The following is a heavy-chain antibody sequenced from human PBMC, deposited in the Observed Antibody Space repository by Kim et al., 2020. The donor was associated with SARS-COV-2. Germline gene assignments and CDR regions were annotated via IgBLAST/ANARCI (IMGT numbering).Heavy chain of an antibody. CDR1: GGSISSSSYY. CDR2: IYYSGST. D-gene: IGHD2-21*02. V-gene: IGHV4-39*02. Sequence: SDTLSLTCTVSGGSISSSSYYWGWIRQPPGKGLEWIGSIYYSGSTYYNPSLKSRVTISVDTSKNQFSLKLSSVTAADTAVYYCAREKGHIVVVTALPGPGSVDPWGQGTLVTVSS. J-gene: IGHJ5*02. CDR3: AREKGHIVVVTALPGPGSVDP.